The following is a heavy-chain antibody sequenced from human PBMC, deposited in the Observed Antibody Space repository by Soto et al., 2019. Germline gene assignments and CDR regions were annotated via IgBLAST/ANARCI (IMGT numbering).Heavy chain of an antibody. V-gene: IGHV3-23*01. J-gene: IGHJ4*02. CDR3: AKDYSGSYYFDY. D-gene: IGHD1-26*01. CDR1: GFTFSGYA. CDR2: ISGSGGST. Sequence: GESLKISCAASGFTFSGYAMSWVRQAPGKGLEWVSAISGSGGSTYYADSVKGRFTISRDNSKNTLYLQMNSLRAEDTAVYYCAKDYSGSYYFDYWGQGTLVTVSS.